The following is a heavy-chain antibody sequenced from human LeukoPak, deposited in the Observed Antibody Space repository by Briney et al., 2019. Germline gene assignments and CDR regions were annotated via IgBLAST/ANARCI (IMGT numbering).Heavy chain of an antibody. D-gene: IGHD3-9*01. CDR2: ISGSGGST. CDR1: GFTFSSYA. J-gene: IGHJ4*02. V-gene: IGHV3-23*01. Sequence: GGSLRLSCAASGFTFSSYAMSWVRPAPGKGLEWVSAISGSGGSTYCADSVKGRFTISRDNSKNTLYLQMNSLRAEDTAVYYCAKDSPIRYHDASDYWGQGTLVTVSS. CDR3: AKDSPIRYHDASDY.